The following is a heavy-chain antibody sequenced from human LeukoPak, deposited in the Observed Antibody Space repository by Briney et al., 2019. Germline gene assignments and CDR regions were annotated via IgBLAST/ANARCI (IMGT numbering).Heavy chain of an antibody. V-gene: IGHV3-21*01. CDR3: ARAGYGSEKNAFDI. D-gene: IGHD3-10*01. Sequence: GGSLRLSCAASGFTFSSYSMNWVRQAPGEGLEWVSSISSSSSYIYYADSVKGRFTISRDNAKNSLYLQMNSLRAEDTAVYYCARAGYGSEKNAFDIRGQGTMVTVSS. J-gene: IGHJ3*02. CDR2: ISSSSSYI. CDR1: GFTFSSYS.